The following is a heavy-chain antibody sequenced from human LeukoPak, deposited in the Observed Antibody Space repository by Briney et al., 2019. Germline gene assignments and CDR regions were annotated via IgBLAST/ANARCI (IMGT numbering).Heavy chain of an antibody. V-gene: IGHV3-74*01. CDR3: ARDRYYGMDV. CDR1: GFTFSSYW. J-gene: IGHJ6*02. CDR2: INTDGRTT. Sequence: GGSLRLSCAASGFTFSSYWMHWVRKAPGKGLVWVSRINTDGRTTIYADSVRGRFTISRDNAKNTLYLQMNSLRAEDTALYYCARDRYYGMDVWGQGTTVSVSS.